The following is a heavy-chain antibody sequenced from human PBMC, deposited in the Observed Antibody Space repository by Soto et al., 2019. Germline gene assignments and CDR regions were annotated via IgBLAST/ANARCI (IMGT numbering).Heavy chain of an antibody. Sequence: PSETFSHTCTVSGATIISSAYWGWIRQPPGKGLEWIGSIYSIGNTYYNPSLKSGVTISADTSKNQFSLNLISVTAADTAVYYCRRSSRYSTDVWGQGITVTVS. CDR2: IYSIGNT. CDR3: RRSSRYSTDV. CDR1: GATIISSAY. D-gene: IGHD6-19*01. V-gene: IGHV4-39*01. J-gene: IGHJ6*02.